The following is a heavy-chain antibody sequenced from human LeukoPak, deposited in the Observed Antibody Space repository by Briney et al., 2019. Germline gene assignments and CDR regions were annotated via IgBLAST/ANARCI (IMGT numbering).Heavy chain of an antibody. CDR2: ISAYNDNT. J-gene: IGHJ5*02. CDR1: GYTFICYG. Sequence: ASVKVSCKASGYTFICYGITWVRQAPGQGLEWMGWISAYNDNTNYAQKYQGRVTMSTVTSTSTAYMELRSLRSDDTAVYYCARARSHYWENWFDPWGQGTLVTVSS. V-gene: IGHV1-18*01. D-gene: IGHD1-26*01. CDR3: ARARSHYWENWFDP.